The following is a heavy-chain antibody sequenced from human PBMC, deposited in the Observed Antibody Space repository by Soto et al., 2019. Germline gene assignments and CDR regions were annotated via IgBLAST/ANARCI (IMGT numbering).Heavy chain of an antibody. J-gene: IGHJ6*02. CDR2: INAGNGNT. Sequence: QVQLVQSGAEEKKPGASVKVSCKASGYTFTSYAMHWLRQAPGQRLEWMGWINAGNGNTKYSQKFQGSVTITRDTSASTAYMELSSLRSEDTAVYYCARDPSYYGMDVWGQGTTVTVYS. CDR3: ARDPSYYGMDV. CDR1: GYTFTSYA. V-gene: IGHV1-3*05.